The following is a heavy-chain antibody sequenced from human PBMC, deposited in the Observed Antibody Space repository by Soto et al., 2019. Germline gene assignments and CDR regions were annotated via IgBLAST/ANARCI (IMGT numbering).Heavy chain of an antibody. J-gene: IGHJ4*02. CDR1: GFTFSSYA. Sequence: GGSLRLSCAASGFTFSSYAMSWVRQAPGKGLEWVSAISGSGGSTYYADSVKGRFTISRDNSKNTLYLQMNSLRAEDTAVYYCAKVGGYCSSTSCYPSYYFDYWGQGTLVTVSS. D-gene: IGHD2-2*01. CDR2: ISGSGGST. V-gene: IGHV3-23*01. CDR3: AKVGGYCSSTSCYPSYYFDY.